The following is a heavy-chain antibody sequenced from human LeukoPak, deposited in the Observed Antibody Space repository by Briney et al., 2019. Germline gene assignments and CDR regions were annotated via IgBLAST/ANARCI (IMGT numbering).Heavy chain of an antibody. CDR2: INPSGGST. D-gene: IGHD1-1*01. V-gene: IGHV1-46*01. J-gene: IGHJ4*02. CDR3: ARDGQEYDTGFFDY. Sequence: GASVKVSCKASGYTFSSYHIHWVRQAPGQGLEWMGIINPSGGSTSYAQKFQGRVTMSRDTSTSTVHVELSSLRSEDTAVYYCARDGQEYDTGFFDYWGQGTLVTVFS. CDR1: GYTFSSYH.